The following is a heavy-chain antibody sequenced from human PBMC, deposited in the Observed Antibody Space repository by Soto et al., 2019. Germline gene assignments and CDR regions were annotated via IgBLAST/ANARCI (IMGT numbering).Heavy chain of an antibody. CDR1: GFTFSSYD. J-gene: IGHJ3*02. CDR2: IDIGGNT. Sequence: EVELVESGGGLVQPGGSLRLSCAASGFTFSSYDMHWVRQATGKGLEWVSAIDIGGNTFYPGSVQGRFTISRENGKNSLDLQMNNLRAGDTAVYYCAREGERGSGDSVDARDIWGPGTLVTVSS. D-gene: IGHD1-1*01. V-gene: IGHV3-13*01. CDR3: AREGERGSGDSVDARDI.